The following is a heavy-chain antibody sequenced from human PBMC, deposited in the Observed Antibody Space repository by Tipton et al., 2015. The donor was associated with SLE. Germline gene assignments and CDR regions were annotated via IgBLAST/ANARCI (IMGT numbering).Heavy chain of an antibody. CDR1: GDSITSDY. V-gene: IGHV4-59*07. J-gene: IGHJ5*02. CDR3: ARMRGGYNAHH. Sequence: TLSLTCTVSGDSITSDYWTWIRQPPGKGLEWIGYISYSGNTNYNPPVRSRVSISLDTSKNQFSLKVKSVTTADTAVYYCARMRGGYNAHHWGQGILVTVSS. D-gene: IGHD5-24*01. CDR2: ISYSGNT.